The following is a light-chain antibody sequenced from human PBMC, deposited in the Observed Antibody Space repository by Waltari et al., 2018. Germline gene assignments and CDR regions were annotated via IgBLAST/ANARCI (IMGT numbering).Light chain of an antibody. J-gene: IGKJ4*01. V-gene: IGKV3-15*01. CDR2: GAS. Sequence: EIVMTQSPATLSVSPGERATLSCGASQSVSSDLAWYQQKPGQAPRLLIYGASTRATGVPARFSGSGSGTEFILTISSLQSEDFAVYYCQQYNDWPLTFGGGTKVEIK. CDR3: QQYNDWPLT. CDR1: QSVSSD.